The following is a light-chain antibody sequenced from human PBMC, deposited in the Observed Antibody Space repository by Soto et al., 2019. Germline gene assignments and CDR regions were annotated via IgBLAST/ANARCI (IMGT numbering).Light chain of an antibody. CDR2: HAS. Sequence: EIVLTQSPGTLSLSPGERATLSCRASQSVSSSYIVWHQQKPGQAPRLLIYHASSRATGIPDRFSGSGSGTDFTLTISRLEPEDVAVYYCQQYGSSPLTFGGGTKVEIK. CDR1: QSVSSSY. CDR3: QQYGSSPLT. J-gene: IGKJ4*01. V-gene: IGKV3-20*01.